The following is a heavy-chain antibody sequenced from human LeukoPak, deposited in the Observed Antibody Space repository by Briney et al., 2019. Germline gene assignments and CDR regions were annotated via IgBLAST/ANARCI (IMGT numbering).Heavy chain of an antibody. J-gene: IGHJ4*02. D-gene: IGHD6-13*01. V-gene: IGHV3-43*02. CDR2: SSGDGGST. CDR3: AKDIAAAGYYFDY. Sequence: GGAPRPSFAAPGFPFYGYSLHWVRPPPGEGLEWGSLSSGDGGSTYYADSVKGRFTISRDNSKNSLYLQMNSLRTEDTALYYCAKDIAAAGYYFDYWGQGTLVTVSS. CDR1: GFPFYGYS.